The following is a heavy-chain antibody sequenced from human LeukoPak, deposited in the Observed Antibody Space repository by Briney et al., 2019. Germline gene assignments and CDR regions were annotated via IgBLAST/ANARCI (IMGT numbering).Heavy chain of an antibody. J-gene: IGHJ3*02. Sequence: SETLSLTCTVSGYSISSGYYWGWIRQPPGKGLEWIGSIYHSGSTDYNPSLKSRVTISVDTSKNQFSLKLSSVTAADPAVYYCASYTVTTYAFDIWGQGTMVTVSS. D-gene: IGHD4-17*01. CDR3: ASYTVTTYAFDI. CDR1: GYSISSGYY. CDR2: IYHSGST. V-gene: IGHV4-38-2*02.